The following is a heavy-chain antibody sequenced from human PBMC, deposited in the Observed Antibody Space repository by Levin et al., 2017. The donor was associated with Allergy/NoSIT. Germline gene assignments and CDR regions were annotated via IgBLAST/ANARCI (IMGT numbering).Heavy chain of an antibody. CDR1: GFTFSDYY. CDR3: ARSLDYGDYDDAFDI. Sequence: PGGSLRLSCAASGFTFSDYYMSWIRQAPGKGLEWVSYISSSGSTIYYADSVKGRYTISRDNAKNSLYLQMNSLRAEDTAVYYCARSLDYGDYDDAFDIWGQGTMVTVSS. CDR2: ISSSGSTI. V-gene: IGHV3-11*01. J-gene: IGHJ3*02. D-gene: IGHD4-17*01.